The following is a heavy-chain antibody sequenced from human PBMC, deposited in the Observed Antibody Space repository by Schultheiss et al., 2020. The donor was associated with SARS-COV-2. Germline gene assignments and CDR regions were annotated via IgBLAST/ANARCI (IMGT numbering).Heavy chain of an antibody. J-gene: IGHJ6*02. CDR1: GGSISSYY. CDR2: IYYSGST. V-gene: IGHV4-59*12. CDR3: ARVVGGPTFEAFFGMDV. D-gene: IGHD1-26*01. Sequence: SETLSLTCTVSGGSISSYYWSWIRQPPGKGLEWIGYIYYSGSTYYNPSLKSRVTISVDTSKNQFSLNLRSVTAADTAVYYCARVVGGPTFEAFFGMDVWGQGTTVTVSS.